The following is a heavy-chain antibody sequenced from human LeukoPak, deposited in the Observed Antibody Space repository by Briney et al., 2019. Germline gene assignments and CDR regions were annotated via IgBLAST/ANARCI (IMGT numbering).Heavy chain of an antibody. Sequence: TGGSLRLSCAASGXTFSSYTMNWVHQAPGKGLEWVGCIRSKAYGGTIYYAASVKGRFTISRDAAKSIAYLQMNSLKTEDTAVYYCTRPGGYYRRYHYYGMDVWGQGTTVTVSS. J-gene: IGHJ6*02. CDR3: TRPGGYYRRYHYYGMDV. V-gene: IGHV3-49*04. D-gene: IGHD3-3*01. CDR2: IRSKAYGGTI. CDR1: GXTFSSYT.